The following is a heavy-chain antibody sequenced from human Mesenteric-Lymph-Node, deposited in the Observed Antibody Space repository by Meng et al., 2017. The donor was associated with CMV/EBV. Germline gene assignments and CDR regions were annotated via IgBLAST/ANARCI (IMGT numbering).Heavy chain of an antibody. D-gene: IGHD5-12*01. Sequence: CEDSGYTFTSYDINWVRQATGQGLEWMGWMNPNSGNTGYAQEFQGRVTMTRNTSISTAYMELSSLRSEDTAVYYCARGQGYSGYDRDYWGQGTLVTVSS. V-gene: IGHV1-8*01. CDR3: ARGQGYSGYDRDY. CDR2: MNPNSGNT. J-gene: IGHJ4*02. CDR1: GYTFTSYD.